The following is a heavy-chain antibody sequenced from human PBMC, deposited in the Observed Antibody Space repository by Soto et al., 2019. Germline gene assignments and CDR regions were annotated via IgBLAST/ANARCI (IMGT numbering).Heavy chain of an antibody. CDR3: ARVYGSGTQSAFFFDY. D-gene: IGHD3-10*01. Sequence: QVQLVQSGAEVKKPGASVKVSCKTSGYTFASSGISWVRQAPGQGLEWMGWISAYKRNTNNAQKLQGRLTMTTDSSTSTAYMELRGLRSDDTAVYYCARVYGSGTQSAFFFDYWGQGTLVTVSS. V-gene: IGHV1-18*04. J-gene: IGHJ4*02. CDR1: GYTFASSG. CDR2: ISAYKRNT.